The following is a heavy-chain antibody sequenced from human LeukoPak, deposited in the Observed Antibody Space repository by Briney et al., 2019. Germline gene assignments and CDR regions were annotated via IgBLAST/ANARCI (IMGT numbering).Heavy chain of an antibody. J-gene: IGHJ4*02. D-gene: IGHD3-22*01. V-gene: IGHV3-74*01. Sequence: GGSLRLSCAASGFVFRNYWMHWVRQAPGKGLVWVSRINIDGSSTRYADSVKDRFTISRDNAKNTLYLQMNSLRAEDAAVYYCARDFTYDNSGYYFDYWGQGTLVTVSS. CDR2: INIDGSST. CDR3: ARDFTYDNSGYYFDY. CDR1: GFVFRNYW.